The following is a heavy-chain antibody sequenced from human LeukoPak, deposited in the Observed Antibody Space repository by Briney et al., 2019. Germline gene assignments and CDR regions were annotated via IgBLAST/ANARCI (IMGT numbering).Heavy chain of an antibody. CDR3: ARSGRGTYYYFDY. CDR2: ISGSNGNT. D-gene: IGHD1-26*01. V-gene: IGHV1-18*01. J-gene: IGHJ4*02. Sequence: ASVKVSCKASGYTFTSYAMNWVRQAPGQGREWMGWISGSNGNTNYAQKLQGRVTMTTDTSTGTAYMELRSLRSDDTAVYYCARSGRGTYYYFDYWGQGTLVTVSS. CDR1: GYTFTSYA.